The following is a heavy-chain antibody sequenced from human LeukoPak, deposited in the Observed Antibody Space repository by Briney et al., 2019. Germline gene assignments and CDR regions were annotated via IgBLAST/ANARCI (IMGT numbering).Heavy chain of an antibody. V-gene: IGHV1-18*01. D-gene: IGHD3-16*02. CDR1: GYTFTSYG. CDR3: ARGQVWGSYRRLDY. CDR2: ISAYNGDT. J-gene: IGHJ4*02. Sequence: ASVKVSCKASGYTFTSYGISWVRQAPGQGLEWMGWISAYNGDTNYAQKFQGRVTITTDESTSTAYMELSSLRSEDTAVYYCARGQVWGSYRRLDYWGQGTLVTVSS.